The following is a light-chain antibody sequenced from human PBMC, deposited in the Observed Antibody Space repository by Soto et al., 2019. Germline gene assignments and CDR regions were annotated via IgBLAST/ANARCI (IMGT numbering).Light chain of an antibody. Sequence: QSALTQPASVSGSPGQSITISYTGTSSDVGHSNYVSWYQQHPGKAPKLMIHDVSNRPSGVSNRFSGPKSGNTASLAISGLQAEDEADYYCSAYTNTGTYVFGTGTKLTVL. J-gene: IGLJ1*01. CDR1: SSDVGHSNY. V-gene: IGLV2-14*01. CDR2: DVS. CDR3: SAYTNTGTYV.